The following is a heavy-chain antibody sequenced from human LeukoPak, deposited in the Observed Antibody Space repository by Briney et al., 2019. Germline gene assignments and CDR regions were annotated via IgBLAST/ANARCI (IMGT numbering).Heavy chain of an antibody. D-gene: IGHD3-10*01. J-gene: IGHJ4*02. CDR3: ARAHLTSYGSGDYFDY. V-gene: IGHV1-69*01. CDR1: GGTFSSYA. Sequence: SVKVSCKASGGTFSSYAISWVRQAPGQGLEWMGGIIPIFGTANYAQKFQGRVTITADESTSTAYMELSSLRSEDTAAYYCARAHLTSYGSGDYFDYWGQGTLVTVSS. CDR2: IIPIFGTA.